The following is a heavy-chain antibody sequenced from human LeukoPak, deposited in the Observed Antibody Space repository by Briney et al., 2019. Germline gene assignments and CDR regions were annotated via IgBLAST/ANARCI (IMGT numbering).Heavy chain of an antibody. J-gene: IGHJ4*02. CDR3: ARDRDYYDSSGYLNYFDY. Sequence: GGSLRLSCAASGFTFDDHGMSWVRQGPGKGLEWVSGINWNGDRTGYADSVKGRFVVSRDNAKNSLYLQMNSLRAEDTALYYCARDRDYYDSSGYLNYFDYWGQGTLVTVSS. V-gene: IGHV3-20*04. CDR1: GFTFDDHG. CDR2: INWNGDRT. D-gene: IGHD3-22*01.